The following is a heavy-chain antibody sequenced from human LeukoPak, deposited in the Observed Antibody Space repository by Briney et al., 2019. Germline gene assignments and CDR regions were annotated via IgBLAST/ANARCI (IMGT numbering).Heavy chain of an antibody. CDR3: ARALRYFEWFDAFDI. D-gene: IGHD3-9*01. V-gene: IGHV1-2*02. J-gene: IGHJ3*02. CDR1: GYTFTGSY. CDR2: INPDSGST. Sequence: ASVKVSCKASGYTFTGSYISWVRQAPGQGLEWMGWINPDSGSTDFAQKFQGRVTMTRDTSINTAYMELSSLRSDDTAVYFCARALRYFEWFDAFDIWGQGTMVTVSS.